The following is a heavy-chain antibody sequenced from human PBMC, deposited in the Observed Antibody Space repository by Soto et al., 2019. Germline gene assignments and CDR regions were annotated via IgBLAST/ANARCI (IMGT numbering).Heavy chain of an antibody. D-gene: IGHD5-18*01. CDR3: ASDKYKARGFDY. CDR2: ISSSSSYI. CDR1: GFTFSSYS. V-gene: IGHV3-21*01. Sequence: GGTLRLSCAASGFTFSSYSMYWVRQAPGQGLEWVSSISSSSSYIYYEDSVMGRFTISRDNAKNSLYLQMTSPRAEDTAVYYCASDKYKARGFDYWGQGTLVTVSS. J-gene: IGHJ4*02.